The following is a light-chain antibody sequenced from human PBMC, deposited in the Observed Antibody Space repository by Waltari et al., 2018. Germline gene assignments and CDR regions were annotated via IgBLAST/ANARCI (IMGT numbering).Light chain of an antibody. CDR1: HLRSYY. J-gene: IGLJ2*01. CDR2: DKA. CDR3: NSRDTRGNHFVV. Sequence: SSELTQDPAVSVALGQTVRITCQGDHLRSYYVSWYQQKPGQAPMLVIYDKANRPSGSPERFSGSSSGNIASLTITGAQAEDEADYYCNSRDTRGNHFVVFGGGTKLTVL. V-gene: IGLV3-19*01.